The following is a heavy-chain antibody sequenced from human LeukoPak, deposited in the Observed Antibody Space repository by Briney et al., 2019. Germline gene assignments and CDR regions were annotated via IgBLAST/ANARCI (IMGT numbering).Heavy chain of an antibody. Sequence: GGSLRLSCAASGFTFSSYEMNWVRQAPGKGLEWVSYISSSGSTIYYADSVKGRFTISRDNAKNSLYLQMNSLRAEDTAVYYCARKSGSYPAFDYWGQGTLVTVSS. D-gene: IGHD1-26*01. CDR1: GFTFSSYE. CDR2: ISSSGSTI. CDR3: ARKSGSYPAFDY. J-gene: IGHJ4*02. V-gene: IGHV3-48*03.